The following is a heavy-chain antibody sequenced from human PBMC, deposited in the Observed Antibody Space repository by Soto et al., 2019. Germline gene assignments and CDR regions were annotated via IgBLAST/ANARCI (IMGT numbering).Heavy chain of an antibody. Sequence: EVQLVESGGGLVQPGGSLRLSCAASGFTVSSNYMSWVRQAPGKGLEWVSVIYSGGSTYYADSVKGRFTISRHNSKNTLYLQMNSLRAEDTAVYYCARESKGYGDSHDAFDIWGQGTMVTVSS. CDR1: GFTVSSNY. J-gene: IGHJ3*02. CDR3: ARESKGYGDSHDAFDI. V-gene: IGHV3-53*04. CDR2: IYSGGST. D-gene: IGHD4-17*01.